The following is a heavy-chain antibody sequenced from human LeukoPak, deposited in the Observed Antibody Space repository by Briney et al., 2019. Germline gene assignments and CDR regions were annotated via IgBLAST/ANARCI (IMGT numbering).Heavy chain of an antibody. Sequence: PGRSLRLSCLASGFTFSSYSMHWVRQAPGKGLEWVAVISYDGNNKYYPDSVKGRFTISRDNSKNTLYLQMNSLRAEGTAVYYCARELPGVSTGDYWGQGTLVTVSS. CDR2: ISYDGNNK. CDR3: ARELPGVSTGDY. CDR1: GFTFSSYS. D-gene: IGHD5/OR15-5a*01. J-gene: IGHJ4*02. V-gene: IGHV3-30-3*01.